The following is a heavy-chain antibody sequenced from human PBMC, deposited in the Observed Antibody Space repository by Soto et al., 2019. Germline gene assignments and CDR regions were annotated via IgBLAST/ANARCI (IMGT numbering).Heavy chain of an antibody. CDR3: ARGGRDYYDSSGYYDNWFDP. V-gene: IGHV1-69*01. D-gene: IGHD3-22*01. J-gene: IGHJ5*02. Sequence: QVQLVQSGAEVKKPGSSVKVSCKASGGTFSSYAISWVRQAPGQGLEWMGGIIPIFGTANYAQKFQGRVTITADESTSTAYMELSSLRSEETAVYYCARGGRDYYDSSGYYDNWFDPWGQGTLVTVSS. CDR1: GGTFSSYA. CDR2: IIPIFGTA.